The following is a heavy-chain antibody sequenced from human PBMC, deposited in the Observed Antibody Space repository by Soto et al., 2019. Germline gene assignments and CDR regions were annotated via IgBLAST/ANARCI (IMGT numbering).Heavy chain of an antibody. Sequence: GSLRLSCAASGFTFSSYSMNWVRQAPGKGLEWVSYISSSSSTIYYADSVKGRFTISRDNAKNSLYLQMNSLRDEDTAVYYCARAGGYCSSTSCYTFNFYYWGHGTLVTVSS. D-gene: IGHD2-2*02. V-gene: IGHV3-48*02. J-gene: IGHJ4*01. CDR2: ISSSSSTI. CDR1: GFTFSSYS. CDR3: ARAGGYCSSTSCYTFNFYY.